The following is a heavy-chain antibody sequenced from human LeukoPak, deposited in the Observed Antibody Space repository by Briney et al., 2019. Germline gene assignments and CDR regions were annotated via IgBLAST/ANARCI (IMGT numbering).Heavy chain of an antibody. CDR3: ARDPAFDCSSAIFYSDAFDI. J-gene: IGHJ3*02. D-gene: IGHD2-2*01. CDR1: GFPFSSYA. Sequence: GRSLSLSFAASGFPFSSYAMHWVRQAPGKGLEWVAVISYDGSNKYYADSVKGGFTISRDNSKNTLYLQMNSLRAEDTAVYYCARDPAFDCSSAIFYSDAFDIWGQGTMVTVSS. CDR2: ISYDGSNK. V-gene: IGHV3-30*04.